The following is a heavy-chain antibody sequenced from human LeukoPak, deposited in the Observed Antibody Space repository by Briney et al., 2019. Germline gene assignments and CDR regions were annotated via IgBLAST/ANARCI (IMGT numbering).Heavy chain of an antibody. V-gene: IGHV3-74*01. CDR1: GFTFSSSW. J-gene: IGHJ6*04. Sequence: GGPLRLSCAASGFTFSSSWMHWVRQAPGKGLVWVSRITRDGRSTTYADSVKGRFTTSRDNAKNTLYLQMDSLRDDDTAVYYCARDPGYESWSPYWGGMDVWGNGTTVIVSS. D-gene: IGHD3-3*01. CDR3: ARDPGYESWSPYWGGMDV. CDR2: ITRDGRST.